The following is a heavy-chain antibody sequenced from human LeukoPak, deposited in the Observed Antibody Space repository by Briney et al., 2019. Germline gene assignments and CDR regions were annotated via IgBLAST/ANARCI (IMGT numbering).Heavy chain of an antibody. V-gene: IGHV1-69*13. Sequence: SVKVSCKASVGTFISYAINWVRQAPGQGLEWMGGIIPIFGTANYAQNFQGRVTITADESTSTAYMELNSLRSDDTAVYYCARAARLGVVTAISGVDAFDIWGQGTMVIVSS. CDR2: IIPIFGTA. J-gene: IGHJ3*02. CDR1: VGTFISYA. D-gene: IGHD2-21*02. CDR3: ARAARLGVVTAISGVDAFDI.